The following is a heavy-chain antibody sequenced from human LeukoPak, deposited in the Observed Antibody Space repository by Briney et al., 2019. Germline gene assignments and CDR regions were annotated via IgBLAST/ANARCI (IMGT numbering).Heavy chain of an antibody. J-gene: IGHJ5*02. Sequence: ASVKVSCKASGYTFTGYYMHWVRQAPGQGLEGMGWINPNSCGSNYAQKFQGRVTMTRDTSTSTAYMELSRLRSDDTAVYYCARVPYGDYPYNWFDPWGQGTLVTVSS. CDR2: INPNSCGS. V-gene: IGHV1-2*02. CDR3: ARVPYGDYPYNWFDP. CDR1: GYTFTGYY. D-gene: IGHD4-17*01.